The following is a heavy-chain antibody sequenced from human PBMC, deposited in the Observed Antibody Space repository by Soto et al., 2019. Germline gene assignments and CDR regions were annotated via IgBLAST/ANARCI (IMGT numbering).Heavy chain of an antibody. D-gene: IGHD1-26*01. Sequence: EVQLLESGGGLVQPGGSLRISCAASRFTFSSYAMSWVRQAPGKGLEWVSGISASGGRTYYADSVKGRFTISRDNSKNTMYLQINSLRVEDTAVYKCAKDWDLLRAFDLWGQGTMVTVSS. CDR1: RFTFSSYA. V-gene: IGHV3-23*01. CDR2: ISASGGRT. CDR3: AKDWDLLRAFDL. J-gene: IGHJ3*01.